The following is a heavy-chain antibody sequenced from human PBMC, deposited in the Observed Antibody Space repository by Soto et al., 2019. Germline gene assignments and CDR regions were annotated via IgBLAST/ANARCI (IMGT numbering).Heavy chain of an antibody. CDR3: AHRFTVVTVGYFDY. Sequence: QITLKESGPTLVKPTQTLTLTCTFSGFSLSTSEVGVGWIRQPPAKALEWLALIYWDGDKRYSPSLKNRLTITKDTSKNQVVLTMTNMAPVDTTTYYCAHRFTVVTVGYFDYWGQGTLVTVSS. J-gene: IGHJ4*02. D-gene: IGHD2-21*02. CDR2: IYWDGDK. V-gene: IGHV2-5*02. CDR1: GFSLSTSEVG.